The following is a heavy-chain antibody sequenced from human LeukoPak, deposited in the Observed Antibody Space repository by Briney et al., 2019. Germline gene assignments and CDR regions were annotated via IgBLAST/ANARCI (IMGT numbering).Heavy chain of an antibody. D-gene: IGHD2-21*02. CDR3: AREGCGGDCYGRMDV. Sequence: GGSLRLSCAASGFTFSSYGMQWVRQAPGKGLEWVAIISYDGSNKYYVDSVKGRFTISRDNSKNTMYMQMNSLRAEDTAVYYCAREGCGGDCYGRMDVWGQGTTVPVSS. CDR2: ISYDGSNK. V-gene: IGHV3-30*03. CDR1: GFTFSSYG. J-gene: IGHJ6*02.